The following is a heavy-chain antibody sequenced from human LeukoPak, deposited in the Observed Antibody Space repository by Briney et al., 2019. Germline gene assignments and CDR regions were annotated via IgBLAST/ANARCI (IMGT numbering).Heavy chain of an antibody. CDR3: ARDKASRTNHAKIRYDV. J-gene: IGHJ3*01. CDR2: IYGDGST. Sequence: SETLSLTCTVSGGSITSYYWTWIRQPPGKGLEWIGFIYGDGSTKYNPSLKSRVTMPVDTSKNQFSLKLSSATAADSAVYYCARDKASRTNHAKIRYDVWGQGTMVTVSS. CDR1: GGSITSYY. V-gene: IGHV4-59*01. D-gene: IGHD3-16*02.